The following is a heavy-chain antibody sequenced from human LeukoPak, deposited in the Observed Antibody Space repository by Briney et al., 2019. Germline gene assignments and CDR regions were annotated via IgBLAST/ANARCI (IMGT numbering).Heavy chain of an antibody. CDR2: INHSGST. J-gene: IGHJ4*02. Sequence: SETLSLTCAVYGGSFSGYYWSWIRQPPGKGLEWIGEINHSGSTNYNPSRKSRVTISVDTSTNQFSLKLSSVTAADTAVYYCARHFEQYDILTGYFYYFDYWGQGTLVTVSS. D-gene: IGHD3-9*01. V-gene: IGHV4-34*01. CDR1: GGSFSGYY. CDR3: ARHFEQYDILTGYFYYFDY.